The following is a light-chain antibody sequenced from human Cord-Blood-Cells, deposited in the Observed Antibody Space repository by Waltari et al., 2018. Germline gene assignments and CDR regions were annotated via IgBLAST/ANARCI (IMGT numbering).Light chain of an antibody. Sequence: SYELTQSPSVSVSPGHTARITCSGDALPKQYAYWYQQKPGQAPVLVIYKDSERPSGIPERFSGSSSGTTVTLTISGVQAEDEADYYCQSADSSGTHWVFGGGTKLTVL. CDR2: KDS. CDR3: QSADSSGTHWV. V-gene: IGLV3-25*03. J-gene: IGLJ3*02. CDR1: ALPKQY.